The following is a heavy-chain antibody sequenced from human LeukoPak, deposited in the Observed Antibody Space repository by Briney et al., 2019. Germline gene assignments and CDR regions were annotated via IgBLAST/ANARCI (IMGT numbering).Heavy chain of an antibody. CDR2: IYYSRTT. Sequence: SETLCLTCAVSGGSIGSHYWSWFRQPPGKGLEWIGFIYYSRTTSYNPSLTSRVTISVDTSKNQLSLKLSSVTAADTAVYYCVRGGCSSTSCPPDYWGQGTLVTVSS. V-gene: IGHV4-59*11. J-gene: IGHJ4*02. CDR1: GGSIGSHY. CDR3: VRGGCSSTSCPPDY. D-gene: IGHD2-2*01.